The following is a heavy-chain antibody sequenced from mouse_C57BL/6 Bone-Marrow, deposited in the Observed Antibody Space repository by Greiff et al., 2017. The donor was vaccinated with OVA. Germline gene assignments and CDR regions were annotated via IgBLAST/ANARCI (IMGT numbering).Heavy chain of an antibody. CDR2: INPYNGGT. D-gene: IGHD1-1*01. J-gene: IGHJ2*01. Sequence: EVQLQQSGPVLVKPGASVKMSCKASGYTFTDYYMNWVKQSHGKSLEWIGVINPYNGGTSYNQKFKGKATLTVDKSSSTAYMALNSLTSEDSAVYYWARSGPITTVVPALDYWGQGTTLTVSS. CDR1: GYTFTDYY. CDR3: ARSGPITTVVPALDY. V-gene: IGHV1-19*01.